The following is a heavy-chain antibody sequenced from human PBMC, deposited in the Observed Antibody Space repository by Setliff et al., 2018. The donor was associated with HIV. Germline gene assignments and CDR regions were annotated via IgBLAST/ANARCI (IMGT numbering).Heavy chain of an antibody. CDR1: GGSISSGGYY. V-gene: IGHV4-31*03. Sequence: SETLSLTCTVSGGSISSGGYYWSWIRQHPGKGLEWIGYIYYSGTTYYNPSLKSRATISVDTSKNQFSLKLTSVTAADTAVYYCAIHGDYSYFYYYYMDVWGKGTTVTVSS. D-gene: IGHD4-17*01. CDR2: IYYSGTT. CDR3: AIHGDYSYFYYYYMDV. J-gene: IGHJ6*03.